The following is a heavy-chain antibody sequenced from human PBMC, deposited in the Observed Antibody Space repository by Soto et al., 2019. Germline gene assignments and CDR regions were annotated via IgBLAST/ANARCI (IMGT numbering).Heavy chain of an antibody. Sequence: VKVSCKASGYTFTSYGISWVRQAPGQGLEWMGGIIPIFGTANYAQKFQGRVTITADESTSTAYMELSSLRSEDTAVYYCARYIAARRRGYYYYGMDVWGQGTTVTVSS. V-gene: IGHV1-69*13. CDR1: GYTFTSYG. D-gene: IGHD6-6*01. CDR2: IIPIFGTA. J-gene: IGHJ6*02. CDR3: ARYIAARRRGYYYYGMDV.